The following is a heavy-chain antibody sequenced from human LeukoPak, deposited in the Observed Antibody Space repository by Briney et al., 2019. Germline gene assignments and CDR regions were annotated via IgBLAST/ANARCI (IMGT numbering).Heavy chain of an antibody. CDR2: IYYSGST. CDR1: GGSISSSSYY. D-gene: IGHD2-2*01. CDR3: ARLRGYCSSTSCYYDY. V-gene: IGHV4-39*07. J-gene: IGHJ4*02. Sequence: PSETLSLTCTVSGGSISSSSYYWGWIRQPPGKGLEWIGSIYYSGSTNYNPSLKSRVTISVDTSKNQFSLKLSSVTAADTAVYYCARLRGYCSSTSCYYDYWGQGTLVTVSS.